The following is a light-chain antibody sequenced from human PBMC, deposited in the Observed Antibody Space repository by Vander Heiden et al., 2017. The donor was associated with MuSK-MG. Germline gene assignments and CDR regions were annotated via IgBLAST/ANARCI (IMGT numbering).Light chain of an antibody. Sequence: DIQMTQSPSSLSASVGDRVTITCRASQGIRNYLAWYQQKPGKVPKLLIYAASTLQSGVPSRFSGSGSGTDFTLTISSLQPEDVATYYCQKDNSPPFTFGHGTKVDIK. J-gene: IGKJ3*01. CDR2: AAS. CDR3: QKDNSPPFT. CDR1: QGIRNY. V-gene: IGKV1-27*01.